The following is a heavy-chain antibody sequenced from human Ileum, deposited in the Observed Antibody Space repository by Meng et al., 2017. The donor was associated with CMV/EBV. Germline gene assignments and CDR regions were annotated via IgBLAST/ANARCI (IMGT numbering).Heavy chain of an antibody. V-gene: IGHV3-72*01. D-gene: IGHD3/OR15-3a*01. CDR3: TKDKDGAGDW. Sequence: EVQRVGFGGGLVQPGGSLRLSCAASGFTFSDNYMDWVRQAPGKGLEFVARIRNKASDYSTEYAASVKGRFTISRDDSKNSLYLQMDSLRTEDTAVYYCTKDKDGAGDWWGQGALVTVSS. CDR2: IRNKASDYST. J-gene: IGHJ4*02. CDR1: GFTFSDNY.